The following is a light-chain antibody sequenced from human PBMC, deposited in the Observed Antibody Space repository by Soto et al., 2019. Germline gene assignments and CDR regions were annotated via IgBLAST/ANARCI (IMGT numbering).Light chain of an antibody. CDR3: QQYNNWPQT. Sequence: EIVMTQSPATLSVSPGXRATLSCRASQSVSSNLAWYQQKPGQAPRLLIYGASTRATGIPARFSGSGSGTEFTLTISSLQSEDFAVYYCQQYNNWPQTFGQGTRWIS. CDR1: QSVSSN. CDR2: GAS. V-gene: IGKV3-15*01. J-gene: IGKJ1*01.